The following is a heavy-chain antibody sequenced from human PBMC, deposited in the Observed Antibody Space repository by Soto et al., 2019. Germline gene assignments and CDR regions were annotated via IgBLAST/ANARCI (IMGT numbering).Heavy chain of an antibody. J-gene: IGHJ3*02. V-gene: IGHV3-13*01. CDR3: AKDSRSGSFDI. CDR2: TGTVGDT. CDR1: GFIFNTHD. Sequence: PGGSLRLSCVASGFIFNTHDMHWVRQLTGKGLEWVSATGTVGDTYYSDSVKGRFTMSRENAKNSVYLQMNSLRVGDTGVYYCAKDSRSGSFDIWGQGTMVTVSS. D-gene: IGHD3-9*01.